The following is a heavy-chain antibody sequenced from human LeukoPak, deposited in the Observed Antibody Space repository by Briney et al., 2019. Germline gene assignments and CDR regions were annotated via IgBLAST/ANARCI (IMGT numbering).Heavy chain of an antibody. Sequence: PSETLSLTCAVYGRSCSGYYWSWIRHPPGKGLEWIGEINHSGSTNYNPSLKSRVTISVDTSKNQFSLKLSSVTAADTAVYYCARGLEEDCSSTSCYGTFDYWGQGTLVTVSS. CDR3: ARGLEEDCSSTSCYGTFDY. D-gene: IGHD2-2*01. CDR2: INHSGST. J-gene: IGHJ4*02. V-gene: IGHV4-34*01. CDR1: GRSCSGYY.